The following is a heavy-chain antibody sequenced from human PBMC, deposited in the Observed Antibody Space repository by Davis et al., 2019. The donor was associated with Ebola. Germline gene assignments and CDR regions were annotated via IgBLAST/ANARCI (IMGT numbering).Heavy chain of an antibody. CDR2: IRSKAYGGTT. J-gene: IGHJ4*02. CDR3: TRAEYSGYDSLGGGY. D-gene: IGHD5-12*01. CDR1: GFTFGDYA. Sequence: GESLKISCAASGFTFGDYAMSWFRQAPGKGLEWVGFIRSKAYGGTTEYAASVKGRFTISRDDSKSIAYLQMNSLKTEDTAVYYCTRAEYSGYDSLGGGYWGQGTLVTVSS. V-gene: IGHV3-49*03.